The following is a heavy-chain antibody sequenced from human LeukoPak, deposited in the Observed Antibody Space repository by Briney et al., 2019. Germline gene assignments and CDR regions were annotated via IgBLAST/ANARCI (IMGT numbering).Heavy chain of an antibody. D-gene: IGHD1-1*01. CDR1: GFTFGDYA. Sequence: QPGRSLRLSCTASGFTFGDYAMSWIRQAPGKGLEWVGFIRSKAYGETADYAASVKGRFTISRDDSKAIAYLQMNSLKTEDIAVYHCTRDRGAYNLYDYWGQGTLVTVSS. J-gene: IGHJ4*02. V-gene: IGHV3-49*03. CDR2: IRSKAYGETA. CDR3: TRDRGAYNLYDY.